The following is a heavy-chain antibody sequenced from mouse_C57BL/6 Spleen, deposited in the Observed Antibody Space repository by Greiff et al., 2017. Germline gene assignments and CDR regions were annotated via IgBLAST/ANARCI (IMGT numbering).Heavy chain of an antibody. CDR1: GYTFTSYG. V-gene: IGHV1-81*01. D-gene: IGHD1-1*01. J-gene: IGHJ4*01. CDR3: ARSTVVAPMDY. Sequence: VQLVESGAELARPGASVKLSCKASGYTFTSYGISWVKQRTGQGLEWIGEIYPRSGNTYYNEKFKGKATLTADKSSSTAYMELRSLTSEDSAVYFCARSTVVAPMDYWGQGTSVTVSS. CDR2: IYPRSGNT.